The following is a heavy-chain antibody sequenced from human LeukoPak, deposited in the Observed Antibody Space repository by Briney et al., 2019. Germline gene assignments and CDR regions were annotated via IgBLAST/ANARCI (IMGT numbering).Heavy chain of an antibody. CDR3: VRQQTPHGNYDY. J-gene: IGHJ4*02. CDR2: IGTAGDT. D-gene: IGHD1-26*01. V-gene: IGHV3-13*01. CDR1: GFTFSNHA. Sequence: GGSLRLSCATSGFTFSNHAMHWVRQATGKGLEWVSAIGTAGDTFYPGSVKGRFTISRENAKNSLSLQMNSLRAEDTAVYYCVRQQTPHGNYDYWGQGTLVTVSS.